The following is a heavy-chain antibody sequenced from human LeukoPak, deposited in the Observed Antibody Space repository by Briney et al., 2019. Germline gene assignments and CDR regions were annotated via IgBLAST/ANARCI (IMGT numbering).Heavy chain of an antibody. CDR1: GGSFSGYY. CDR3: ARGYYYDSSGYYYVNWFDP. CDR2: INHSGST. Sequence: PSETLSLTCAVYGGSFSGYYWSWIRQPPGKGLEWIGEINHSGSTNYNPSLKSRVTISVDTSKNQFSLKLSSVTAADTAVYYCARGYYYDSSGYYYVNWFDPWGQGTLVTVSS. V-gene: IGHV4-34*01. J-gene: IGHJ5*02. D-gene: IGHD3-22*01.